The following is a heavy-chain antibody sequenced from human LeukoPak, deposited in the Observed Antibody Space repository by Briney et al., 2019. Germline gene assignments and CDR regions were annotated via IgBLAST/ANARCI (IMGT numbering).Heavy chain of an antibody. CDR1: GGSFSGYY. D-gene: IGHD1-26*01. J-gene: IGHJ4*02. Sequence: SETLSLTCAVYGGSFSGYYWSRIRQPPGKGLEWIGEINHSGSTNYNPSLKSRVTISVDTSKNQFSLKLSSVTAADTAVYYCARGGERELRGGDGNCFDYWGQGTLVTVSS. CDR3: ARGGERELRGGDGNCFDY. V-gene: IGHV4-34*01. CDR2: INHSGST.